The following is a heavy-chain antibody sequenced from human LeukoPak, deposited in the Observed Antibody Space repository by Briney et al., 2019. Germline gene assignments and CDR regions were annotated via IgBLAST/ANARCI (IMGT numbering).Heavy chain of an antibody. CDR1: GFTFSSYW. CDR3: AKDRGCTGSSCNVGS. J-gene: IGHJ3*01. D-gene: IGHD2-2*01. CDR2: IKQDGSEK. Sequence: GGSLRLSCAASGFTFSSYWMSWVRQAPGKGLEWVANIKQDGSEKYYVDSVKGRFTISRDNANNSLYLQMNSLRAEDTAVYYCAKDRGCTGSSCNVGSWGQGTMVTVSS. V-gene: IGHV3-7*05.